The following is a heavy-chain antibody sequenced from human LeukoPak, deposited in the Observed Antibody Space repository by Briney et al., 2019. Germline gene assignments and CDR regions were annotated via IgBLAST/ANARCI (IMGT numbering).Heavy chain of an antibody. V-gene: IGHV3-20*04. Sequence: GGSLRLSCAASGFTFINYYMSWVRQAPGKGLECVSSINWNGGSIRYADSVKGRFTISRDNAKNSLYLQMNSLRAEDTAVYYCARDIRYYDFWSGSQGYYFDYWGQGTLVTVSS. D-gene: IGHD3-3*01. CDR3: ARDIRYYDFWSGSQGYYFDY. J-gene: IGHJ4*02. CDR1: GFTFINYY. CDR2: INWNGGSI.